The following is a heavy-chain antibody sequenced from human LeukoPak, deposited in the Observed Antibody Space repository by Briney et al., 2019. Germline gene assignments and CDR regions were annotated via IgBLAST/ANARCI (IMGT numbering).Heavy chain of an antibody. J-gene: IGHJ4*02. CDR3: AGNYGDPFDY. D-gene: IGHD4-17*01. CDR1: GFTFSSYW. V-gene: IGHV3-7*01. Sequence: GGSLRLSCAVSGFTFSSYWMSWVRQAPGKGLEWVASIKQDGSEKYYVDSVKGRFTISRDNAKNSLYLQMNSLRAEDTAVYYCAGNYGDPFDYWGQGTLVTVSS. CDR2: IKQDGSEK.